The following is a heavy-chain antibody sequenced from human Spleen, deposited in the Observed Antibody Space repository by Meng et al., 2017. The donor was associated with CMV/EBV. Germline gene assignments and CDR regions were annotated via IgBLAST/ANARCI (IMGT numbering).Heavy chain of an antibody. CDR3: AKDLMSCSSPSCYNSLYNWFDP. CDR2: ISFDGMKR. D-gene: IGHD2-2*02. J-gene: IGHJ5*02. Sequence: GGSLRLSCAASGFTFSSYAMHWVRQAPGKGLEWVAVISFDGMKREHADSVKGRFTISRDNSKNTLYLQMNSLRDEDTAVYYCAKDLMSCSSPSCYNSLYNWFDPWGQGTLVTVSS. V-gene: IGHV3-30*04. CDR1: GFTFSSYA.